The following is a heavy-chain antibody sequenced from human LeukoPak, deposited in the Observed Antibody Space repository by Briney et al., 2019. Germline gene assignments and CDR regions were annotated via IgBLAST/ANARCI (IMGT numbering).Heavy chain of an antibody. Sequence: ASVKVSCKASGYTFTSYDINWVRQATGQGLEWMGWMNPNSGNTGYAQKFQGRVTMTRNTSISTAYMELSSLRSEDTAVYYCARDSGRSSGWYLAFDIWGQGTMVTVSS. D-gene: IGHD6-19*01. CDR3: ARDSGRSSGWYLAFDI. J-gene: IGHJ3*02. CDR1: GYTFTSYD. V-gene: IGHV1-8*01. CDR2: MNPNSGNT.